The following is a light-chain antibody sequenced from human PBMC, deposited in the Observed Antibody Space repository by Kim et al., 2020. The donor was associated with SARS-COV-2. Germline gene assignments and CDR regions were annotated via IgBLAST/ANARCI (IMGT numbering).Light chain of an antibody. CDR2: DAA. V-gene: IGKV3-11*01. J-gene: IGKJ4*01. CDR1: HTIDIN. Sequence: PGESATHSCRASHTIDINLAWYQQTPGQPPRLLIYDAAIRAASIPDRFSGSGSGADFTLTIGSLAPEDFAVYYCQQRGNWPPALTFGGGTKVDIK. CDR3: QQRGNWPPALT.